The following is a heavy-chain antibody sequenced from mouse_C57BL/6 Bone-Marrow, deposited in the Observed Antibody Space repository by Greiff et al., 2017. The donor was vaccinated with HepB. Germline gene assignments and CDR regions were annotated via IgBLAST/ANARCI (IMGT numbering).Heavy chain of an antibody. D-gene: IGHD1-1*01. V-gene: IGHV1-64*01. Sequence: VQLQQSGAELVKPGASVKLSCKASGYTFTSYWMHWVKQRPGQGLEWIGMIHPNSGSTNYNEKFKSKATLTVDKSSSTAYMQLSSLTSKDSAVYYCARGFITTVVADYWGQGTTLTVSS. CDR2: IHPNSGST. J-gene: IGHJ2*01. CDR3: ARGFITTVVADY. CDR1: GYTFTSYW.